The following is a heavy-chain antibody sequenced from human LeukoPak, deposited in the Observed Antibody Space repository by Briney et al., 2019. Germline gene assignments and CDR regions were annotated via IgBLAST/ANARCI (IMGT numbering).Heavy chain of an antibody. J-gene: IGHJ4*02. V-gene: IGHV3-9*01. CDR3: AKEVGGYCSSTSCYNFYYFDY. D-gene: IGHD2-2*02. CDR2: ISWNSGSI. CDR1: GFTFDDYA. Sequence: PGGSLRLSCAASGFTFDDYAMHWVRQAPGKGLEWVSGISWNSGSIGYADSVKGRFTISRDNAKNSLYLQMNSLRAEDTALYYCAKEVGGYCSSTSCYNFYYFDYWGQGTLVTVSS.